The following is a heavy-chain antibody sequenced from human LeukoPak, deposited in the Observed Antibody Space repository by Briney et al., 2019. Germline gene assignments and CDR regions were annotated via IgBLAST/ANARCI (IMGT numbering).Heavy chain of an antibody. V-gene: IGHV4-59*01. Sequence: PSETLSLTCTVSGGSISSYYWSWIRQPPGKGLEWIGYIYSSGSTNYNPSLKSRVTISVDTSKNQLYLKLSTVNAEDTAVYYCARDRYYDSSGYYDYWGQGTLVTVSS. CDR3: ARDRYYDSSGYYDY. J-gene: IGHJ4*02. CDR2: IYSSGST. CDR1: GGSISSYY. D-gene: IGHD3-22*01.